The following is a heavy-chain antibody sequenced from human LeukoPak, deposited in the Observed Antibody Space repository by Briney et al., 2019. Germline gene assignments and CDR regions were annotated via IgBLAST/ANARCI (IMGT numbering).Heavy chain of an antibody. CDR2: ISGSGGST. J-gene: IGHJ4*02. CDR1: GFTFSSYG. CDR3: AKSAYGSGRHTPTYYFDY. V-gene: IGHV3-23*01. Sequence: GGSLRLSCAASGFTFSSYGMSWVRQAPGKGLEWVSAISGSGGSTYYADSVKGRFTISRDNSKNTLCLQMNSLRAEDTAVYYCAKSAYGSGRHTPTYYFDYWGQGTLVTVSS. D-gene: IGHD3-10*01.